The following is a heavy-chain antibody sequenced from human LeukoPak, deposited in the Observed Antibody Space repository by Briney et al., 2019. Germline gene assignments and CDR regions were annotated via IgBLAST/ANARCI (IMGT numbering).Heavy chain of an antibody. V-gene: IGHV3-23*01. Sequence: GGSLRLSCAASGFTFSSYAMSWVRQAPGKGLVRVSAISGSGGSTYYADSVKGRFTISRDNSKNTLYLQMNSLRAEDTAVYYCAKEVSVVVVPAATDYWGQGTLVTVSS. CDR3: AKEVSVVVVPAATDY. J-gene: IGHJ4*02. CDR2: ISGSGGST. CDR1: GFTFSSYA. D-gene: IGHD2-2*01.